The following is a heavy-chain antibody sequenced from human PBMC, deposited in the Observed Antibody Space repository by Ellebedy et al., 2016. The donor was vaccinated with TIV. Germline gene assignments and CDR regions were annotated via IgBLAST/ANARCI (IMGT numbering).Heavy chain of an antibody. CDR1: GFTFTDYY. CDR3: ARGLYYSGSGGYFFDS. D-gene: IGHD3-10*01. J-gene: IGHJ4*02. CDR2: MNPNGGNT. V-gene: IGHV1-8*02. Sequence: ASVKVSCXTSGFTFTDYYIHWVRQAPGQGLEWMGWMNPNGGNTGYAQKFQGRVTMTRDTSTNTAYMELSSLRSDDTAVYYCARGLYYSGSGGYFFDSWGQGTLVTVSS.